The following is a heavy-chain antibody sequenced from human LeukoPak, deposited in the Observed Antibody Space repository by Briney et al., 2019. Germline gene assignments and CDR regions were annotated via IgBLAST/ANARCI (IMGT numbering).Heavy chain of an antibody. D-gene: IGHD3-10*01. V-gene: IGHV3-23*01. CDR3: ATRSGSYPTYYYYYMDV. CDR2: ISGSGGST. CDR1: GFTFSSYG. Sequence: GSLRLSCVASGFTFSSYGMSWVRQAPGKGLEWVSAISGSGGSTYYADSVKGRFTISRDNSKNTLYLQMNSLRAEDTAVYYCATRSGSYPTYYYYYMDVWGKGTTVTVSS. J-gene: IGHJ6*03.